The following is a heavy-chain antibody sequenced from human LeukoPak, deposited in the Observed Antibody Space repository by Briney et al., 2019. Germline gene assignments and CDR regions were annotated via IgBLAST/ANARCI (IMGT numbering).Heavy chain of an antibody. CDR3: ARGRGYSYGYADY. CDR1: GFTLSTNA. J-gene: IGHJ4*02. D-gene: IGHD5-18*01. V-gene: IGHV3-23*01. CDR2: ISGSGAST. Sequence: GGSLRLSCLTSGFTLSTNAMSWVRQAPGKGLEWISGISGSGASTYYADSVKGRFTISRDDSRNTLYLQMNSLRGDDTAVYYCARGRGYSYGYADYWGQGTLVTVSS.